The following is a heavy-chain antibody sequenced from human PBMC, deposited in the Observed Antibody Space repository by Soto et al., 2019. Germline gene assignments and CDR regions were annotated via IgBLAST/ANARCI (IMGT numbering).Heavy chain of an antibody. CDR1: GGSISNFY. J-gene: IGHJ4*02. V-gene: IGHV4-59*01. CDR3: ARAPMVLSRSYFDS. CDR2: ISYSGNT. D-gene: IGHD2-8*01. Sequence: QVHLRESGPGLVKPSETLSLSCTVSGGSISNFYWSWIRQPPGKGLERIGYISYSGNTTYNPSLKGRVSSSVDTSKDQLSLYLTSVTAADTAVYYCARAPMVLSRSYFDSWGQGTPVTVSS.